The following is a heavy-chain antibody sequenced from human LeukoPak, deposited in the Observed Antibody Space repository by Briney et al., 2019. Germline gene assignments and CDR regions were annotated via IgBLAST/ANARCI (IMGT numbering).Heavy chain of an antibody. CDR2: ISAYNGNT. D-gene: IGHD1-26*01. CDR1: GYTFTSYG. CDR3: ARVGEVAELAIASGSYGMDV. Sequence: GASVKVSCKASGYTFTSYGISWVRQAPGQGLGWMGWISAYNGNTNYAQKLQGRVTMTTDTSTSTAYMELRSLRSDDTAVYYCARVGEVAELAIASGSYGMDVWGQGTTVTVSS. J-gene: IGHJ6*02. V-gene: IGHV1-18*01.